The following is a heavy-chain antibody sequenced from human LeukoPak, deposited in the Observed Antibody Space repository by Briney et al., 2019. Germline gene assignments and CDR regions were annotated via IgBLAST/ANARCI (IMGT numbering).Heavy chain of an antibody. Sequence: GGSLRLSCAVSGFTFDDHGMSWVRQTPGKGLEWVANIKQDGSEKYYVDSVKGRFTISRDNAKNSLSLQMNGLRVEDTAVYYCARAGSFWHYVYWGQGTLVTVSS. CDR1: GFTFDDHG. CDR3: ARAGSFWHYVY. V-gene: IGHV3-7*01. CDR2: IKQDGSEK. J-gene: IGHJ4*02. D-gene: IGHD1-7*01.